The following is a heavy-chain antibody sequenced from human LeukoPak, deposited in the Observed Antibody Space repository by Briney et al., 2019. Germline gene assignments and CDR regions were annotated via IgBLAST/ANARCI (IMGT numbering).Heavy chain of an antibody. J-gene: IGHJ4*02. CDR3: ARVAWPYYFDS. CDR2: IKDDGSEK. CDR1: GFTFNNYW. V-gene: IGHV3-7*01. Sequence: GGSLRLSCAASGFTFNNYWMNWVRQTPGKGLEWVANIKDDGSEKYYLDSVKGRFTISRDNAKNSLYLQMNGLRAEDTAVYYCARVAWPYYFDSWAQGTLVTVSS.